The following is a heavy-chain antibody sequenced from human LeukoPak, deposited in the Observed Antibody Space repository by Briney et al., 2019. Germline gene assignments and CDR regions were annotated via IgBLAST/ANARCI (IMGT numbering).Heavy chain of an antibody. V-gene: IGHV1-2*02. J-gene: IGHJ4*02. Sequence: DSVNDSFKASVYTFTSYYIHWVRQAPGQGLEWMGWSNPNSDRTNYPQNFQVRVTMTRDRSIKPAYLELSRMKSDKTAVYYCARGHSSAFFTFDYWGQGTLVTVSS. CDR1: VYTFTSYY. D-gene: IGHD6-19*01. CDR2: SNPNSDRT. CDR3: ARGHSSAFFTFDY.